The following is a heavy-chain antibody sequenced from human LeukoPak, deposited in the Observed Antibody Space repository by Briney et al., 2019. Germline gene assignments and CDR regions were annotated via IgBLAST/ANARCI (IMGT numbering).Heavy chain of an antibody. CDR1: GGSFSGYY. D-gene: IGHD3-22*01. V-gene: IGHV4-34*01. J-gene: IGHJ4*02. CDR3: ARAPHFFDTSGSRYYFDY. Sequence: PSETLSLTCAVYGGSFSGYYWSWIRQPPGKGLEWIGEINHSGSTNYNPSLKSRVTISVDTSKNQFSLKLSSVTAADTAVYYCARAPHFFDTSGSRYYFDYWGQGALVTVSS. CDR2: INHSGST.